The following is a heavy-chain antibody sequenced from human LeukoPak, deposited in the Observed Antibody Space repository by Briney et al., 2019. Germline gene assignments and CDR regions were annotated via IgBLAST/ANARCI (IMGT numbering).Heavy chain of an antibody. CDR2: IRGDGNT. CDR1: GFTFSSYS. V-gene: IGHV3-23*01. Sequence: PGGSLRLSCAASGFTFSSYSMYWVRQTPRKGREWVSEIRGDGNTYYADSVKGRFAISRDNSKNTLFLQMHSLRVEDTAIYYCARLVGVSPLDFWGRGTLVTVSS. CDR3: ARLVGVSPLDF. J-gene: IGHJ4*02. D-gene: IGHD3-16*01.